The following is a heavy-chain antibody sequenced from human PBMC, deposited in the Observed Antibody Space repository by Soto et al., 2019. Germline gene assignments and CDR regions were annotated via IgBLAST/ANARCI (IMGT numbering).Heavy chain of an antibody. CDR1: VDTFNDRT. V-gene: IGHV1-69*08. D-gene: IGHD2-21*01. CDR3: ASGKTQMTQDRMGVYSSMDV. J-gene: IGHJ6*03. Sequence: QVQLVQSGAEVKKPGASVKISCTASVDTFNDRTFTGVRRAPGQGLEWMGRAIPVLDASNYAEKFQDRVTKPADKSPNTASMELSGLKSEDSAIYYCASGKTQMTQDRMGVYSSMDVWGKGTTVTVSS. CDR2: AIPVLDAS.